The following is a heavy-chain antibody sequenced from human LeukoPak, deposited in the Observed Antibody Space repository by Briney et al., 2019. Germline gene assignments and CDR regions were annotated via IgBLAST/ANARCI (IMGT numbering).Heavy chain of an antibody. J-gene: IGHJ6*03. CDR2: IRYDGTNK. D-gene: IGHD4-17*01. CDR3: AKDRDYGDYPSAYYYYMDV. Sequence: GGSLRLSCAASGFTFSTYGIHWVRQAPGKGLEGVAFIRYDGTNKLYADSVKGRFTISRDNSKNMLYLQMNSLRAEDTAVYHCAKDRDYGDYPSAYYYYMDVWGKGTTVTVSS. V-gene: IGHV3-30*02. CDR1: GFTFSTYG.